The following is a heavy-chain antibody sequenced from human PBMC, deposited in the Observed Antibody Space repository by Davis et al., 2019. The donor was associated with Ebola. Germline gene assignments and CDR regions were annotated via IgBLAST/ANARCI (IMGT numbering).Heavy chain of an antibody. CDR1: GGSFIVYS. J-gene: IGHJ4*02. V-gene: IGHV4-34*01. CDR2: INHSGTT. CDR3: ARGGLGLGFYLI. D-gene: IGHD3-3*02. Sequence: PSETLSLTCAVYGGSFIVYSLTWIRQSPGQGLEWVGEINHSGTTNYNPSLKGRVTMSVDTSKKQFSLKLDSLTAADTGVYYCARGGLGLGFYLIWGQGGLVTVSS.